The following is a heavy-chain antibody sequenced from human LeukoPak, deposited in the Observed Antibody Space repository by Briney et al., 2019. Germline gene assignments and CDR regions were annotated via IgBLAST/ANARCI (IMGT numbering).Heavy chain of an antibody. CDR3: ARYGELELPFDY. D-gene: IGHD1-7*01. CDR2: ISAYNGNT. CDR1: GYTFTNYG. J-gene: IGHJ4*02. V-gene: IGHV1-18*01. Sequence: ASVKVSCKTSGYTFTNYGISWVRQAPGLGLEWMGWISAYNGNTNYAQKVQGRVTMTTDTSTSTAYMELRSLRSDDTAVYYCARYGELELPFDYWGQGTLVTVSS.